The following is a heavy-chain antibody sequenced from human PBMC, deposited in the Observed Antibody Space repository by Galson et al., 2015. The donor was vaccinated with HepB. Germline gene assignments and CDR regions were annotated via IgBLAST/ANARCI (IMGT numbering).Heavy chain of an antibody. CDR3: ARDLYGGGDYYYYGMDV. CDR1: GFTFSSYA. Sequence: SLRLSCAASGFTFSSYAMHWVRQAPGKGLEWVAVISYDGSNKYYADSVKGRFTISRDNSKNTLYLQMNSLRAEDTAVYYCARDLYGGGDYYYYGMDVWGQGTTVTVSS. J-gene: IGHJ6*02. V-gene: IGHV3-30-3*01. D-gene: IGHD3-10*02. CDR2: ISYDGSNK.